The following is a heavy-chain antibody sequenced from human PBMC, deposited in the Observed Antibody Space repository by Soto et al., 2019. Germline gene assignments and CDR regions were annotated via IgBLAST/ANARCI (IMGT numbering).Heavy chain of an antibody. D-gene: IGHD4-17*01. V-gene: IGHV4-61*01. J-gene: IGHJ4*02. CDR3: ARGATVTQYDY. Sequence: QVQLQESGPGLVKPSETLSLTCTVSGVSVSSGCFYWAWIRQPPGKGLEWIGFGSYSGTTNYKPSLKSRVTIFVDTSRSQISLKVSSLTAADTAVYYCARGATVTQYDYWGQGTLVTVSS. CDR2: GSYSGTT. CDR1: GVSVSSGCFY.